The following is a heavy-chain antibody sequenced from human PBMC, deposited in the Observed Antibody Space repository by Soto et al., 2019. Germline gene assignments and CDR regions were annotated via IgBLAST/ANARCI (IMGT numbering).Heavy chain of an antibody. CDR3: ARDSGYTAMQYFLAY. CDR1: GLTFSSYA. J-gene: IGHJ4*02. D-gene: IGHD2-8*01. V-gene: IGHV3-30-3*01. CDR2: ISYDGSNK. Sequence: GGSRRLSCAASGLTFSSYAMHWGRQAPGKGLEWVAVISYDGSNKYYADSVKGRFTISRDNSKNTLYLQMNSLRAEDTAVYYCARDSGYTAMQYFLAYCSQRTSVTGSS.